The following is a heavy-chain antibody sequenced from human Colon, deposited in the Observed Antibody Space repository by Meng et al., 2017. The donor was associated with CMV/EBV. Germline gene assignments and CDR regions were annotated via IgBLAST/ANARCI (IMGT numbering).Heavy chain of an antibody. D-gene: IGHD3-3*01. J-gene: IGHJ6*02. CDR2: ISAYNGNT. Sequence: ASVKVSCKASGYTFTSYGISWVRQAPGQGLEWMGWISAYNGNTNYAQKLQGRVTMTTDTSTRTAYMELSSLRSEDTAVYYCAREYDFWSPSWGYYYYYGMDVWGQGTTVTVSS. CDR1: GYTFTSYG. V-gene: IGHV1-18*01. CDR3: AREYDFWSPSWGYYYYYGMDV.